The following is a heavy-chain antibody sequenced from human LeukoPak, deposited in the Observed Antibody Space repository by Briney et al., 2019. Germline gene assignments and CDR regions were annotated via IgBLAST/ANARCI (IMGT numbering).Heavy chain of an antibody. J-gene: IGHJ3*02. CDR3: ARRYSGSRYDAFDI. CDR2: IYTSGST. D-gene: IGHD1-26*01. Sequence: SQTLSLTCTVSGGSISSGSYYWSWIRQPAGKGLEWIGRIYTSGSTNYNPSLRSRVTISVDTSKNQFSLKLSSETAADTAVYYCARRYSGSRYDAFDIWGQGTMVTASS. V-gene: IGHV4-61*02. CDR1: GGSISSGSYY.